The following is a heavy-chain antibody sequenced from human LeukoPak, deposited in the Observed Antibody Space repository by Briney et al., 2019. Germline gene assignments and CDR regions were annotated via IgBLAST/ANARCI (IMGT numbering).Heavy chain of an antibody. CDR1: GGSISSNTYY. CDR3: ARGYYGSGSYYDY. V-gene: IGHV4-39*07. D-gene: IGHD3-10*01. J-gene: IGHJ4*02. Sequence: SETLSLTCTVSGGSISSNTYYRGWIRQPPGKGLEWIGSIYYSGSTYYNPSLKSRVTISVDTSKNQFSLKLSSVTAADTAVYYCARGYYGSGSYYDYWGQGTLVTVSS. CDR2: IYYSGST.